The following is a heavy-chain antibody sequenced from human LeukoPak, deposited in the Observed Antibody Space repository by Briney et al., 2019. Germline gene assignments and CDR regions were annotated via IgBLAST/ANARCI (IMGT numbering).Heavy chain of an antibody. CDR3: AREEGYSSSWSRDWYFDL. Sequence: ASVKVSCKASGYTFTSYAMHWVRQAPGQRLEWMGWINAGNGNTKYSQRFQGRVTITRDTSASTAYMELSSLRSEDTAVYYCAREEGYSSSWSRDWYFDLWGRGTLVTVSS. CDR2: INAGNGNT. D-gene: IGHD6-13*01. CDR1: GYTFTSYA. J-gene: IGHJ2*01. V-gene: IGHV1-3*01.